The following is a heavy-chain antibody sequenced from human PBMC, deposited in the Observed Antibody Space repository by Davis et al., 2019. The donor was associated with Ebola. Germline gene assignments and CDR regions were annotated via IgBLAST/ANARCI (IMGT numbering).Heavy chain of an antibody. CDR2: IGTAGDT. V-gene: IGHV3-13*01. CDR1: GFTFSSYD. Sequence: GGSLRLSCAASGFTFSSYDMHWVRQATGKGLEWVSAIGTAGDTYYPGSVKGRFTISRENAKNSLYLQMNSLRAEDTAVYYCTSSASTEDFDYWGQGTLVTVSS. D-gene: IGHD4-17*01. CDR3: TSSASTEDFDY. J-gene: IGHJ4*02.